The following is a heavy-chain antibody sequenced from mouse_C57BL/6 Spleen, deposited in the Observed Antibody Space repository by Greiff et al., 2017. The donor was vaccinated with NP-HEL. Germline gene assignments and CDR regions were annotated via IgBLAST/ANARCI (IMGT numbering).Heavy chain of an antibody. CDR1: GYTFTSYW. CDR3: ARGGTGFAY. D-gene: IGHD3-3*01. V-gene: IGHV1-50*01. CDR2: FDPSDSYT. Sequence: QVQLQQPGAELVKPGASVKLSCKASGYTFTSYWMQWVKQRPGQGLEWIGEFDPSDSYTNYNQKFKGKATLTVDTSSSTAYMQLSSLTSEDSAVYYCARGGTGFAYWGQGTLVTVSA. J-gene: IGHJ3*01.